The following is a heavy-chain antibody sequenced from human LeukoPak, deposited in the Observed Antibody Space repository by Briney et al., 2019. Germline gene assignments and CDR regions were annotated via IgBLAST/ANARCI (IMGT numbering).Heavy chain of an antibody. Sequence: GGSLRLSCAASGFTFSSYAMSWVRQAPGKGLEWVSAISGSGGSTYYADSVKGRFTISRDNSKNTLYLQMNSLRAEDTAVYYCAKGTYYSDSSGYYGGVYWGQGTLVTVSS. CDR1: GFTFSSYA. V-gene: IGHV3-23*01. D-gene: IGHD3-22*01. CDR3: AKGTYYSDSSGYYGGVY. CDR2: ISGSGGST. J-gene: IGHJ4*02.